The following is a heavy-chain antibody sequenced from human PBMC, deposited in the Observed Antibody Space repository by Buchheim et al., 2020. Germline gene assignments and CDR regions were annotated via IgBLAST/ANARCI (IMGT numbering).Heavy chain of an antibody. CDR2: IIPIFGKE. CDR3: ARSRGEPNFDF. CDR1: GDTFSNYV. J-gene: IGHJ4*02. Sequence: QVQLVQSGAEVKKPGSSVKVSCKASGDTFSNYVFSWVRQAPGQGLEWMGGIIPIFGKEDYAQKFRGRVTITADESTSTAFMELSSLRSEDTVVYYCARSRGEPNFDFWGQGTL. V-gene: IGHV1-69*19. D-gene: IGHD1-26*01.